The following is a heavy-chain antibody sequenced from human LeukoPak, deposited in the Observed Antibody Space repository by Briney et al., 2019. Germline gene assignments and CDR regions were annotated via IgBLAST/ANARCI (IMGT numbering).Heavy chain of an antibody. Sequence: GGSLRLSCAASGFTFSSYGMHWVRQAPGKGLEWVAVIWYDGSNKYYADSVKGRFTISRDNSKNTLYLQMNSLRAEDTAVYYCAKAPIRRDGYPTYFDYWGQGTLVTVSS. D-gene: IGHD5-24*01. V-gene: IGHV3-33*06. CDR3: AKAPIRRDGYPTYFDY. J-gene: IGHJ4*02. CDR1: GFTFSSYG. CDR2: IWYDGSNK.